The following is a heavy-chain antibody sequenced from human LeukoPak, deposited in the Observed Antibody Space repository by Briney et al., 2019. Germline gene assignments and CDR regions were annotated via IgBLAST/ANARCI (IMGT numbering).Heavy chain of an antibody. J-gene: IGHJ4*02. CDR2: IYYSGST. V-gene: IGHV4-39*01. CDR3: AGHRGDGYNRPLGD. D-gene: IGHD5-24*01. Sequence: NFSGTLSLPCPVSCGPIRTRTYFLGWVRPPPGKGVGWIGTIYYSGSTYYNPSLKSRVTVSVDTSKNQFSLKLSSVTAADTAVYYCAGHRGDGYNRPLGDWGQGTLVTVSS. CDR1: CGPIRTRTYF.